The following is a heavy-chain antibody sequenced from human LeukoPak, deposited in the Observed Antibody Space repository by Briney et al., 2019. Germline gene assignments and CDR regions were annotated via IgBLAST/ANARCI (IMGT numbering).Heavy chain of an antibody. CDR3: ARSYSSSWYLADP. CDR1: GGSISSGNW. J-gene: IGHJ5*02. V-gene: IGHV4-4*02. CDR2: IYHRGST. D-gene: IGHD6-13*01. Sequence: PSGTLSLTCAVSGGSISSGNWWSWARQPPGKGLEWIGEIYHRGSTNYNPSLKSRVTISLDKSKNQFSLKLSSVTAADTAVYYCARSYSSSWYLADPWGQGTLVTVSP.